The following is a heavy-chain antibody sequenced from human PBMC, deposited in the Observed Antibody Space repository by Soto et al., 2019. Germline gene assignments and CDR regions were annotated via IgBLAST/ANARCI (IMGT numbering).Heavy chain of an antibody. D-gene: IGHD3-22*01. J-gene: IGHJ4*02. Sequence: ASVKVSCKASGYTFTSYAIFWVRQAPGQRLEWMGWINAGNGNTKYSQKFQGRVTITRDTSATTAYMELSSLRSEDTAVYYCAREGQYYDSSAYYYLFDYCGQGTMVTVYS. CDR2: INAGNGNT. CDR1: GYTFTSYA. V-gene: IGHV1-3*01. CDR3: AREGQYYDSSAYYYLFDY.